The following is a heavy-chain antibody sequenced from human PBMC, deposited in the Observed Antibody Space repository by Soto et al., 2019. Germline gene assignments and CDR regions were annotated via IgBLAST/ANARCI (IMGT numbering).Heavy chain of an antibody. D-gene: IGHD6-19*01. Sequence: PGWSLRLSCAASGFTFSNYGMHWVRQAPGKGLEWVAVIWYDGSHESYADSVKGRFTISRDNSKNTLYLQMNSLRAEDTAVYYCAKVLLTYTSGWYHPHFDYWGQGTLVTVSS. CDR1: GFTFSNYG. CDR2: IWYDGSHE. J-gene: IGHJ4*02. CDR3: AKVLLTYTSGWYHPHFDY. V-gene: IGHV3-33*08.